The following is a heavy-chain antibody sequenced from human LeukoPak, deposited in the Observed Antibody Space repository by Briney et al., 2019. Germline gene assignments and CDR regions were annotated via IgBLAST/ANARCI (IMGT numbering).Heavy chain of an antibody. J-gene: IGHJ3*02. V-gene: IGHV7-4-1*02. CDR1: GYIFTDYG. CDR2: INTNTGNP. D-gene: IGHD1-26*01. CDR3: ARVDGYSGSYEGAFDI. Sequence: ASVKVSCKASGYIFTDYGMNWVRQAPGQGLEWMGWINTNTGNPAYARGFTGRFVFSLDTSVSTAYLQINSLEAEDTAVYYCARVDGYSGSYEGAFDIWGQGTMVTVFS.